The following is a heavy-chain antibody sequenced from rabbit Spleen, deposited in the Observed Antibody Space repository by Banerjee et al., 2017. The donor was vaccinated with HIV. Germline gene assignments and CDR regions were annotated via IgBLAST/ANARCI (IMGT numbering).Heavy chain of an antibody. D-gene: IGHD2-1*01. CDR2: IYGGSSGST. CDR3: ARGSAAMTMVITGFYCNL. Sequence: QEQLVESGGGLVQPGGSLTLPRSASGFSFSNGHDICWVRQAPGKGLECTACIYGGSSGSTYYANWAKGRFTISKTSSTTVTLQMTSLTAGDTATYFCARGSAAMTMVITGFYCNLWGQGTLVTVS. J-gene: IGHJ4*01. V-gene: IGHV1S45*01. CDR1: GFSFSNGHD.